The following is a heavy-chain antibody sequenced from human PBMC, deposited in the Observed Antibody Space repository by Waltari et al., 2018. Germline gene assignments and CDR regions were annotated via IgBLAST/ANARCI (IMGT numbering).Heavy chain of an antibody. Sequence: QVQLVQSGAEVLRPGASVQVSWQASGYRFINNELTWVRQAAGQGLGWMGWVNPNIVATAYEQRFQGRITMTWDTSISTAYMELSNLRSDDTAVLYCARGRDVFANFDYNWFDPWGQGTLVTVSS. CDR2: VNPNIVAT. CDR1: GYRFINNE. CDR3: ARGRDVFANFDYNWFDP. D-gene: IGHD3-3*01. V-gene: IGHV1-8*02. J-gene: IGHJ5*02.